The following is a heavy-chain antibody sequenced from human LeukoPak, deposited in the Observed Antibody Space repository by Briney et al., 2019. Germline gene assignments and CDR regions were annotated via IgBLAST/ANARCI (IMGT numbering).Heavy chain of an antibody. J-gene: IGHJ4*02. V-gene: IGHV3-23*01. CDR2: ISGSGGST. D-gene: IGHD3-22*01. CDR1: GFTFSSYA. Sequence: GGSLRLSCAASGFTFSSYAMSWVRQAPGKGLEWVSAISGSGGSTYYADSVKGRFTISRDNSKNTLYLQMNSLRAEDTAVYYCAKTPGMAPTYYYDSSGYYTFDYWGQGTLVTVSS. CDR3: AKTPGMAPTYYYDSSGYYTFDY.